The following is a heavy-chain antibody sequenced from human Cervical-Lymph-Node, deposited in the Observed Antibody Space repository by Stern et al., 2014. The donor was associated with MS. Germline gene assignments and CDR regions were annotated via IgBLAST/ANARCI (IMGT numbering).Heavy chain of an antibody. V-gene: IGHV2-5*02. D-gene: IGHD5-18*01. CDR3: VHSHYTYAYACDY. CDR1: GSSLTTDGVG. J-gene: IGHJ4*02. CDR2: IYWDDDK. Sequence: QVTLKESGPTLVRPTQTLTLTCSLSGSSLTTDGVGVGWIRQPPGKALEWLALIYWDDDKRYSPSLNSRLTITRDTSRNEVFLTMTNMDPADTATYFCVHSHYTYAYACDYWGQGTLVTVSS.